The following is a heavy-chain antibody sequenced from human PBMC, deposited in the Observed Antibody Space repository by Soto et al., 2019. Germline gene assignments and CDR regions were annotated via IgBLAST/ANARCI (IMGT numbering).Heavy chain of an antibody. D-gene: IGHD3-9*01. Sequence: SETLSLTCTVSGVSISNSSYYWGWIRRPPGKGLEWIGTIYYSGITYYNPSLKSRVTISVDTSKNQFSLKLTSVTAADTAVYFCARADYEILTGSYAMDVWGQGTTVTVSS. CDR3: ARADYEILTGSYAMDV. CDR1: GVSISNSSYY. V-gene: IGHV4-39*07. J-gene: IGHJ6*02. CDR2: IYYSGIT.